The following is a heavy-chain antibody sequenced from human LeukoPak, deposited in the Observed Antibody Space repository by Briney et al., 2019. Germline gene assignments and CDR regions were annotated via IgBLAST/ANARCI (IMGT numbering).Heavy chain of an antibody. Sequence: PSETLSLTCAVYGGSFSGYYWSWIRQPPGKGLEWIGEINHSGSTNYNPSLKSRVTISVDTSKNQFSLKLSSVTAADTAVYYCASLYSNSWYDYYYYGMDVWGQGTTVTVSS. J-gene: IGHJ6*02. CDR1: GGSFSGYY. CDR3: ASLYSNSWYDYYYYGMDV. CDR2: INHSGST. D-gene: IGHD6-13*01. V-gene: IGHV4-34*01.